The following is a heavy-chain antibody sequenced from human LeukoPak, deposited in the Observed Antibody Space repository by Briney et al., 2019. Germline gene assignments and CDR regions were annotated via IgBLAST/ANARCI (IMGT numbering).Heavy chain of an antibody. V-gene: IGHV3-21*01. CDR2: ISSSSSSYI. CDR3: ARQTYYDSSGYYSPY. CDR1: GFTFSSYS. J-gene: IGHJ4*02. Sequence: GGSLRLSCAASGFTFSSYSMNWVRQAPGKGLEWVSSISSSSSSYIYYADSVKGRFTISRDNAKNSLYLQMNSLRAEDTAVYYCARQTYYDSSGYYSPYWGQGTLVTVSS. D-gene: IGHD3-22*01.